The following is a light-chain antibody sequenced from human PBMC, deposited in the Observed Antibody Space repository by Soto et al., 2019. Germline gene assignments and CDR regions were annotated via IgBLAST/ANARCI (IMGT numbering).Light chain of an antibody. CDR2: EVS. V-gene: IGLV2-14*01. CDR3: NSYTSSRTLV. J-gene: IGLJ1*01. CDR1: SSDVGAYNY. Sequence: QSVLTQPASVSGSPGQSITISCTGTSSDVGAYNYVSWYQQHPGKAPKLMIYEVSNRPSGVSNRFSGSKSGNTASLTISGLQAEDEADYYCNSYTSSRTLVFGTGTKVTVL.